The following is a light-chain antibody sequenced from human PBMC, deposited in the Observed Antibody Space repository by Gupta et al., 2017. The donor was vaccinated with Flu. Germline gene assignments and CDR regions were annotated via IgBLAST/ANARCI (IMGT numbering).Light chain of an antibody. V-gene: IGKV3-20*01. Sequence: ECATLPCSASQSDSSSYLAWYQQKPGQAPRLLIYGASSRATGIPDRFRGSGSGTDFTLTISRLEPEDFAVYYCQQYHSSPYTFGQGTKLEIK. CDR2: GAS. CDR1: QSDSSSY. CDR3: QQYHSSPYT. J-gene: IGKJ2*01.